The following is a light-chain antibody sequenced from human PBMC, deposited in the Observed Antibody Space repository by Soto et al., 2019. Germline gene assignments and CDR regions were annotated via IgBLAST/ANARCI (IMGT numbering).Light chain of an antibody. Sequence: EIVLTQSPGTLSLSPGERATLSCRASQSVSSSYLAWYQQKPGQAPRLLIYGASSRATGIPDGFSGSGSGTDFTLAINRLGPEDVAVYYCQQYGRSPPYTFGEGTKLEIK. CDR1: QSVSSSY. CDR2: GAS. J-gene: IGKJ2*01. CDR3: QQYGRSPPYT. V-gene: IGKV3-20*01.